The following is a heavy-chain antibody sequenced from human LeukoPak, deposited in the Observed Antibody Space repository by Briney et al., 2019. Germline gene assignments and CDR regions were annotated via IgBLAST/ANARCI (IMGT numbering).Heavy chain of an antibody. Sequence: ASVKVSCKASGYTFTSYDINWVRQATGQGLEWMGGIIPIYGTATYAQKFQGRVTITADESTTTAYMELSSLRSEDTAVYFCAREGQVVVSDRYFDYWGQGTLVTVSS. D-gene: IGHD3-22*01. CDR3: AREGQVVVSDRYFDY. CDR1: GYTFTSYD. J-gene: IGHJ4*02. CDR2: IIPIYGTA. V-gene: IGHV1-69*13.